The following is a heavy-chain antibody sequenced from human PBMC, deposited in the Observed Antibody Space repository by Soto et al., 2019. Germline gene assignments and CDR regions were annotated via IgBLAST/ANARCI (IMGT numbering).Heavy chain of an antibody. CDR2: IIPLLDTT. CDR3: ARALGVYSSSGAQRNLYXYYXXDV. J-gene: IGHJ6*02. Sequence: ASVKVSCKTSGGTFSNDIITWVRQAPGQGLEWMGRIIPLLDTTNYAQKFQGRVTITADKSTGTAYMELNRLRSEDTAVYYCARALGVYSSSGAQRNLYXYYXXDVWGQGTTVTVSS. CDR1: GGTFSNDI. V-gene: IGHV1-69*08. D-gene: IGHD6-13*01.